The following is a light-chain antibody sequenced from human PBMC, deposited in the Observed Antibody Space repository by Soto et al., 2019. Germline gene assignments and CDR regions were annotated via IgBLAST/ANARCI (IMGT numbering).Light chain of an antibody. CDR1: SSDVGDYNS. CDR2: DVR. V-gene: IGLV2-11*01. Sequence: QSALTQPRSVSGSPGQSVTVSCIGTSSDVGDYNSVSWYQQHPGKAPKLMIYDVRKRPSGVPDRFSGSKSGNTASLTISGLQAEDEADYYCCSYVGSYSYVFGIGTKLTVL. J-gene: IGLJ1*01. CDR3: CSYVGSYSYV.